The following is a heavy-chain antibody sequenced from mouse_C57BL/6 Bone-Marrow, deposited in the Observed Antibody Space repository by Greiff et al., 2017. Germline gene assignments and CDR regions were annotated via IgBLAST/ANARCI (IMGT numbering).Heavy chain of an antibody. J-gene: IGHJ4*01. CDR1: GFTFSDYG. CDR3: ARRGVYYGNYVDYAMDY. CDR2: ISNLAYSI. Sequence: EVQVVESGGGLVQPGGSLKLSCAASGFTFSDYGMAWVRQAPRKGPEWVAFISNLAYSIYYADTVTGRFTISRENAKNTLYLEMSSLRSEDTAMYYCARRGVYYGNYVDYAMDYWGQGTSVTVSS. V-gene: IGHV5-15*01. D-gene: IGHD2-1*01.